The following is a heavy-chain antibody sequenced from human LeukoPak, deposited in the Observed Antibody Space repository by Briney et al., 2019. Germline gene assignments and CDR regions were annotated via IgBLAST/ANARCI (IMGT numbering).Heavy chain of an antibody. CDR3: AKGRGLVSPDDH. Sequence: GGSLRLSCAASGFTFSSHTMTWVRQAPGKGLGWVSAISNSGGSTYYADSVKGRFTISRDHSKNTLYLQMNSLKAEDTAVYYCAKGRGLVSPDDHWGQGTLVTVSS. CDR2: ISNSGGST. CDR1: GFTFSSHT. J-gene: IGHJ4*02. V-gene: IGHV3-23*01. D-gene: IGHD3/OR15-3a*01.